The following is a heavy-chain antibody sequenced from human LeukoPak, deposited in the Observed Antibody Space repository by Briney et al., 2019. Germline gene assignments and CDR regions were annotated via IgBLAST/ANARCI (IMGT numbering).Heavy chain of an antibody. D-gene: IGHD3-10*01. Sequence: PGASVKVSCKASRHTFTGYYMHWVRQAPGQGLEWMGWINPNNGGTNYAQKFRGRVTMTSDTSISTAYMQLSSLISDDTAVYYCASPDYYGSGSYQFDPWGQGTLAIVSS. CDR1: RHTFTGYY. CDR3: ASPDYYGSGSYQFDP. V-gene: IGHV1-2*02. CDR2: INPNNGGT. J-gene: IGHJ5*02.